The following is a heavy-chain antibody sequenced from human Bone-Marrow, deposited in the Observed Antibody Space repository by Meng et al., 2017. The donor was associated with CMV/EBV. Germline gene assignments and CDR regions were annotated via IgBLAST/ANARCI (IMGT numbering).Heavy chain of an antibody. CDR1: GYTFTRYD. CDR2: MNPNSGNT. J-gene: IGHJ4*02. Sequence: ASVKVSCKASGYTFTRYDIMWVRQATGQGLEWMGWMNPNSGNTGYAQKFQGRVTMTRDTSISTAYMELSSLRSEDTAVYYCARARSSSRSGGFDYWGQGTRVTGSS. V-gene: IGHV1-8*01. D-gene: IGHD6-13*01. CDR3: ARARSSSRSGGFDY.